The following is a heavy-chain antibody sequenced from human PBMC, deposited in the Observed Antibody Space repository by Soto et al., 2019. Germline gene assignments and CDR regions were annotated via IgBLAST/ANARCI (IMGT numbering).Heavy chain of an antibody. CDR3: ASCVMPPYDDVLSGYYSRMDV. CDR1: AYTLTGYN. D-gene: IGHD3-3*01. CDR2: INPNSGGR. Sequence: VKVSCLASAYTLTGYNIHRVLQAPGQPVERMGGINPNSGGRNYAHKSQGSVTMTRDTSISTADMELSRLRSDDTAVYYCASCVMPPYDDVLSGYYSRMDVWGQG. V-gene: IGHV1-2*07. J-gene: IGHJ6*02.